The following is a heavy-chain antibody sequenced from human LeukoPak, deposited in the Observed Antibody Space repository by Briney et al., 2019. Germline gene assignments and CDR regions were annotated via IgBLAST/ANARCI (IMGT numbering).Heavy chain of an antibody. Sequence: ASVKVSCKASGYTFTGYYMHWVRQAPGQGLEWMGWISAYNGNTNYAQKLQGRVTMTTDTSTSTAYMELRSLRSDDTAVYYCARDPSITIFGVVENWFDPWGQGTLVTVSS. D-gene: IGHD3-3*01. V-gene: IGHV1-18*04. CDR3: ARDPSITIFGVVENWFDP. CDR2: ISAYNGNT. J-gene: IGHJ5*02. CDR1: GYTFTGYY.